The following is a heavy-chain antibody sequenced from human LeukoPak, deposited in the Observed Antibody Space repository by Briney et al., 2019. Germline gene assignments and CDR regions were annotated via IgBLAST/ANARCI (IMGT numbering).Heavy chain of an antibody. Sequence: SETLSLTCAVYGGSFSGYYWSWIRQPPGKGLEWIGEINHSGSTNYNPSLKSRVTISVDTSKNQFSLKLSSVTAADTAVYYCARSGETYRDFDYWGHGTLVTVSS. CDR3: ARSGETYRDFDY. J-gene: IGHJ4*01. CDR1: GGSFSGYY. D-gene: IGHD4-17*01. V-gene: IGHV4-34*01. CDR2: INHSGST.